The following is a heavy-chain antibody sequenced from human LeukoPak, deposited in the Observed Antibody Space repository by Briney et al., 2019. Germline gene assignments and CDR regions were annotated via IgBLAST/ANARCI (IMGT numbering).Heavy chain of an antibody. J-gene: IGHJ5*02. V-gene: IGHV4-39*07. CDR1: GDSLSSSNCY. D-gene: IGHD6-19*01. Sequence: PSETLSLTCTVSGDSLSSSNCYWGWIRQPPGKGLEWIGSIYDSGNIYFNPSLKSRVTISVDTSKNQFSLKLSSVTAADTAVYYCARRRIAVAGKGWFDPWGQGTLVTVSS. CDR3: ARRRIAVAGKGWFDP. CDR2: IYDSGNI.